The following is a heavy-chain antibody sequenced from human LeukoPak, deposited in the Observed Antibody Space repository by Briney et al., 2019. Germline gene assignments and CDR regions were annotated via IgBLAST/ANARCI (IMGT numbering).Heavy chain of an antibody. D-gene: IGHD5-12*01. Sequence: GGSLRLSCAASGFTFSGYWMHWVRQAPGKGLVWVSRLNSDGTNTYHADSVKGRVTISRDNAKNTVYLEMNSLRAEDTAVYYCARGGLRNWYFDLWGRGTLVTVSS. J-gene: IGHJ2*01. V-gene: IGHV3-74*01. CDR2: LNSDGTNT. CDR3: ARGGLRNWYFDL. CDR1: GFTFSGYW.